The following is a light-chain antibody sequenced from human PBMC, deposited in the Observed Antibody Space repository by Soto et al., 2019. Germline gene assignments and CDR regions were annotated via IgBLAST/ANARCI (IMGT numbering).Light chain of an antibody. V-gene: IGKV4-1*01. CDR1: QSVVDGSTNRNY. J-gene: IGKJ2*01. CDR2: WAS. CDR3: QQYYETPHT. Sequence: DIVMTQSPDSLAVSLGERATINCTSSQSVVDGSTNRNYLSWYHQKPGQPPQLLIHWASIRESGVPDRFSGSGSRTDFTLTISSLQAEDVAIYYCQQYYETPHTFGLGTKLEIK.